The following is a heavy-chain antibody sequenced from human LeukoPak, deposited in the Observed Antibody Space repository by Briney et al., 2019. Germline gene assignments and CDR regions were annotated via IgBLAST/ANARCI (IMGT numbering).Heavy chain of an antibody. CDR1: GFTFSSYA. J-gene: IGHJ4*02. Sequence: PGGSLRLSCVASGFTFSSYAMSWVRQAPGKGLEWVSAITSSGGSTYYADSVKGRFTISRDNSKNTLYLQMSSRRAEDTAVYYCAKASEQRYFEYWGQGTLVTVSS. V-gene: IGHV3-23*01. CDR3: AKASEQRYFEY. D-gene: IGHD1/OR15-1a*01. CDR2: ITSSGGST.